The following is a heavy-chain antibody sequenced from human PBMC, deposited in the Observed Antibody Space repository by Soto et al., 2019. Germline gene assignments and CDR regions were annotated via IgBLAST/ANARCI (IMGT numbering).Heavy chain of an antibody. Sequence: GGSLRLSCAASGFTFSSYSMNWVRQAPGKGLEWVSSISSSSSYIYYADSVKGRFTISRDNAKNSLYLQMNSLRAEDTAVYYCARDLDYYGSGSYLVAFDIWGQGTMVTVSS. CDR2: ISSSSSYI. V-gene: IGHV3-21*01. J-gene: IGHJ3*02. D-gene: IGHD3-10*01. CDR1: GFTFSSYS. CDR3: ARDLDYYGSGSYLVAFDI.